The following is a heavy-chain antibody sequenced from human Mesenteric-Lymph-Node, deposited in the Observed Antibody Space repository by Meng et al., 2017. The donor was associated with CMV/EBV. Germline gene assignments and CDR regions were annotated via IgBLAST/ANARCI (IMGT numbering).Heavy chain of an antibody. V-gene: IGHV3-53*01. D-gene: IGHD1-1*01. J-gene: IGHJ4*02. CDR3: AGGTAAKMTL. Sequence: GESLRLSCVVSGFDVSDNYMSWVRQAPGKGLEWVSVIFAGSSTFYADSVKGRFTISRDSSKSALYLQMNSLRADDTSIYYCAGGTAAKMTLWGQGTLVTVSS. CDR1: GFDVSDNY. CDR2: IFAGSST.